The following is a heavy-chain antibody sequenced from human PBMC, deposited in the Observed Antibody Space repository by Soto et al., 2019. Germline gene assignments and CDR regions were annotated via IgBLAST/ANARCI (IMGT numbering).Heavy chain of an antibody. J-gene: IGHJ5*02. V-gene: IGHV4-30-2*01. Sequence: PPDTLSLTCAVSGVSISSGGYSWSWIRQPPGKGLEWIGYIYHSGSTYYNPSLKSRVTISVDRSKNQFSLKLSSVTAADTAVYYCARVPGPWGQGTLVTV. CDR3: ARVPGP. D-gene: IGHD3-10*01. CDR2: IYHSGST. CDR1: GVSISSGGYS.